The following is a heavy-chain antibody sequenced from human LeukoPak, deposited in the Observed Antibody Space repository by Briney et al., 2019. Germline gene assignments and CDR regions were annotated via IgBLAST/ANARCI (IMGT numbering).Heavy chain of an antibody. J-gene: IGHJ4*02. D-gene: IGHD3-22*01. CDR1: GFTFSSYA. V-gene: IGHV3-23*01. Sequence: GGSLRLSCAAPGFTFSSYAMSWVRQAPGKGLEWVSAISGSGGSTYYADSVKGRFTISRDNSKNTLYLQMNSLRAEDTAVYYCAKDYDSSGYPFDYWGQGTLVTVSS. CDR3: AKDYDSSGYPFDY. CDR2: ISGSGGST.